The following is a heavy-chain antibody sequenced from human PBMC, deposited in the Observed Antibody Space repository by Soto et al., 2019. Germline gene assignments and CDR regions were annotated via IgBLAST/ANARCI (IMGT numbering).Heavy chain of an antibody. Sequence: SDTLSVTCAVSGASISSGDSYWSWIRQRPGKGLEWIGYIFHTGSTYYNPSLKSRVTISLDSSKNQFSLKLTSATAADTAVYFCAREPDCNTATCFIPFDSWGQGRPVTVSS. J-gene: IGHJ4*02. V-gene: IGHV4-31*11. CDR2: IFHTGST. CDR3: AREPDCNTATCFIPFDS. D-gene: IGHD2-15*01. CDR1: GASISSGDSY.